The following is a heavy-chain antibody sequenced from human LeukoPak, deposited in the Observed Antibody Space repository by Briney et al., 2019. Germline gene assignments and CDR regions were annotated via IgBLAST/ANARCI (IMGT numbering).Heavy chain of an antibody. J-gene: IGHJ4*02. CDR3: ANYRQSITAAGNSREFADY. D-gene: IGHD6-13*01. CDR1: GFTFSNYA. Sequence: GGSLRLSCAASGFTFSNYALSWVRQAPGKGLECVSAISGSGGSTYSADSVKGRFTISRDNSKNTLYLQMNSLRAEDTAVYYCANYRQSITAAGNSREFADYWGQGTLVTVSS. V-gene: IGHV3-23*01. CDR2: ISGSGGST.